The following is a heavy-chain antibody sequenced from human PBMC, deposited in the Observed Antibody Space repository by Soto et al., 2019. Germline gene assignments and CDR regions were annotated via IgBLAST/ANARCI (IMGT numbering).Heavy chain of an antibody. CDR2: ISAYNGNT. J-gene: IGHJ3*02. D-gene: IGHD3-22*01. CDR1: GYTFTSYG. Sequence: ASVKVSCKASGYTFTSYGISWVRQAPGQGLEWMGWISAYNGNTNYAQKLQGRVTMTTDTSTSTAYMELRSLRSDDTAVYYCARLPVYYDSPGNAFDIWGQGTMVTVSS. CDR3: ARLPVYYDSPGNAFDI. V-gene: IGHV1-18*01.